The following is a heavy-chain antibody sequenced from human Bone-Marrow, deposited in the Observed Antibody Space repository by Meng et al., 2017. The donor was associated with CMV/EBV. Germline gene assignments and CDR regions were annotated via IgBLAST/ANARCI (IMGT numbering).Heavy chain of an antibody. CDR2: ISGSGGST. D-gene: IGHD3-16*01. J-gene: IGHJ2*01. CDR3: AKNWGGWYWYFAL. Sequence: GESLKISCAASGFTFSSYAMSWVRQAPGKGLEWVSAISGSGGSTYYADSVKGRFTISRDNSKNTLYLQMNSLRAEDTAVYYCAKNWGGWYWYFALWGRGPLVTVSS. CDR1: GFTFSSYA. V-gene: IGHV3-23*01.